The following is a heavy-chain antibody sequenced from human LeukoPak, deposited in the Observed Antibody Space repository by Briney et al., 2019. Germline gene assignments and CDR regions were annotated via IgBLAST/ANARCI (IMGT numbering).Heavy chain of an antibody. D-gene: IGHD3-10*01. J-gene: IGHJ3*02. CDR2: ISGSGGST. Sequence: GGSLRLSCAASGFTFSSYAMSWVRQAPGKGLEWVSAISGSGGSTYYADSVKGRFTISRENSKNTLYLQMNSLRAEDTAVYYCAKRLRRITMVRGMMGAFNIWGQGTMVTVSS. V-gene: IGHV3-23*01. CDR1: GFTFSSYA. CDR3: AKRLRRITMVRGMMGAFNI.